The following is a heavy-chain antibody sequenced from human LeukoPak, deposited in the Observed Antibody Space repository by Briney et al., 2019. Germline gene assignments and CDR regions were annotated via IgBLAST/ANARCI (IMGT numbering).Heavy chain of an antibody. V-gene: IGHV4-34*01. CDR1: GGSFSGYY. CDR2: INHSGST. D-gene: IGHD3-22*01. CDR3: ARGRIAKIVVVHSFHYGMDV. J-gene: IGHJ6*02. Sequence: SETLSLTCAVYGGSFSGYYWSWIRQPPGKGLEWIGEINHSGSTNYNPSLKSRVTISVDPSKTQFSLKLSSVTAADTAVYYCARGRIAKIVVVHSFHYGMDVWGQGTTVTVSS.